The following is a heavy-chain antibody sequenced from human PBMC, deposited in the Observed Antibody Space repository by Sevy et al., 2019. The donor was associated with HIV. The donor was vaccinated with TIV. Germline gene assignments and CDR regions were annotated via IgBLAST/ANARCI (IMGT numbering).Heavy chain of an antibody. CDR3: ARDQEGGMGWLQPTFDY. CDR2: ISSSGSNI. V-gene: IGHV3-11*04. J-gene: IGHJ4*02. CDR1: GFTFSDYY. D-gene: IGHD5-12*01. Sequence: GGSLRLSCAASGFTFSDYYMSWIRQAPGKGLEWVSYISSSGSNIYYADSVKGRFTISRDNAKNSLYLQMNSLRAEDTAVYYCARDQEGGMGWLQPTFDYWGQGTLVTVSS.